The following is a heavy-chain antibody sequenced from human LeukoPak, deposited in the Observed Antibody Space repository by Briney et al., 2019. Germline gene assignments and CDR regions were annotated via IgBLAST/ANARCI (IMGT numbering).Heavy chain of an antibody. V-gene: IGHV1-3*01. D-gene: IGHD1/OR15-1a*01. CDR1: GYTFTSYA. J-gene: IGHJ5*02. CDR2: INAGNGNT. CDR3: ARDHEANTHWFDP. Sequence: ASVKVSCKASGYTFTSYAMHWVRQAPGQRLEWMGWINAGNGNTKYSQKFQGRVTITRDTSASTAYMELSSLRSEDTAVYYCARDHEANTHWFDPWGQGTLVTVSS.